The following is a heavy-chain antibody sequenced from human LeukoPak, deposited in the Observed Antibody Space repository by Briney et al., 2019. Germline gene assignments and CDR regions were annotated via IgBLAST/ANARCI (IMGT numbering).Heavy chain of an antibody. Sequence: PSGTLSLTCTVSGGSTSSGSYYWSWIRQPAGKGLEWIGRIYTSGSTNYNPSLKSRVTISVDTSKNQFSLKLSSVTAADTAVYYCARDLDSSGWYWFDPWGQGTLVTVSS. J-gene: IGHJ5*02. CDR1: GGSTSSGSYY. CDR3: ARDLDSSGWYWFDP. D-gene: IGHD6-19*01. CDR2: IYTSGST. V-gene: IGHV4-61*02.